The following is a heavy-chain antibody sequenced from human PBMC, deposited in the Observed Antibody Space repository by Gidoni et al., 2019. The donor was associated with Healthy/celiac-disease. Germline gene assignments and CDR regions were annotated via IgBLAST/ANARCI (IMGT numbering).Heavy chain of an antibody. V-gene: IGHV1-69*04. J-gene: IGHJ4*02. D-gene: IGHD3-22*01. CDR2: VIPILGIA. Sequence: QVQLVQSGAEVKKPGSSVKVSCKASGGTFSSYAISWVRQAPGQGLEWRGRVIPILGIANYAQKFQGRVTITADKSTSTAYMELSSLRSEDTAVYYCAKDDSSGYPFDYWGQGTLVTVSS. CDR1: GGTFSSYA. CDR3: AKDDSSGYPFDY.